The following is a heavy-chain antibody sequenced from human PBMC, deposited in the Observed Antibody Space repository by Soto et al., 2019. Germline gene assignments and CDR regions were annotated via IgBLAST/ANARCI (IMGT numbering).Heavy chain of an antibody. Sequence: QVQLQESGPGLVKPSATLSLTCTVSGDSLTNYYCSWFRQPPGKGLEWIGYIMYRGYSAYNLSLKRRITRSMATSNKTFSLLLESVTATDTALYYCARHGFGPLHGLVDFWRQGTTVIVSS. J-gene: IGHJ6*02. CDR1: GDSLTNYY. V-gene: IGHV4-59*08. CDR2: IMYRGYS. CDR3: ARHGFGPLHGLVDF. D-gene: IGHD3-10*01.